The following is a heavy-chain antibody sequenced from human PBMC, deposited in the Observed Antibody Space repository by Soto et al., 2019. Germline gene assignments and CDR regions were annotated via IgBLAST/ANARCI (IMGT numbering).Heavy chain of an antibody. D-gene: IGHD3-22*01. CDR3: ARGSDYYDSSGYYN. CDR1: GFTFSSYA. J-gene: IGHJ4*02. V-gene: IGHV3-30-3*01. CDR2: ISYDGSNK. Sequence: PGGSLRLSCAASGFTFSSYAMHGVRQAPGKGLEWVAVISYDGSNKYYADSVKGRFTISRDNSKNTLYLQMNSLRAEDTAVYYCARGSDYYDSSGYYNWGQGTLVTVSS.